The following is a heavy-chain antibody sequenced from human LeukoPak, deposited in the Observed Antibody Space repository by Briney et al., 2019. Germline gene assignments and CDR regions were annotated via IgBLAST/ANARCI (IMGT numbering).Heavy chain of an antibody. Sequence: SETLSLTCAVYGGSFSGYYWGWIRQPPGKGLEWIGSIYHSGSTYYNPSLKSRVTISVDTSKNQFSLKLSSVTAADTAVYYCARGVHPTYYDFWSGYSRKYYMDVWGKGTTVTVSS. CDR1: GGSFSGYY. CDR3: ARGVHPTYYDFWSGYSRKYYMDV. D-gene: IGHD3-3*01. CDR2: IYHSGST. J-gene: IGHJ6*03. V-gene: IGHV4-34*01.